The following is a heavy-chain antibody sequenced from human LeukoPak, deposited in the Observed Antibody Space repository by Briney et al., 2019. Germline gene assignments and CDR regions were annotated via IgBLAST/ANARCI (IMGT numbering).Heavy chain of an antibody. CDR2: IWYDGNHN. D-gene: IGHD3-16*01. CDR1: GFSFSSFG. V-gene: IGHV3-33*06. J-gene: IGHJ4*02. Sequence: GGSLILSCDASGFSFSSFGMHWVRQAPGKGPEWVAVIWYDGNHNNNSDHGKRGFTTSTNNSKKSLDQQMNSLGTEDTAVYYYAKRHHDHMITFQNQMYILDYWGQGTLVTVSS. CDR3: AKRHHDHMITFQNQMYILDY.